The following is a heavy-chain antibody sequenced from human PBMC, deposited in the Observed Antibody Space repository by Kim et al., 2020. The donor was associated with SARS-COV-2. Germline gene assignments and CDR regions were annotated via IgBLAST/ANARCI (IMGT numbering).Heavy chain of an antibody. CDR3: SRDYGGSSEY. V-gene: IGHV3-49*04. D-gene: IGHD1-26*01. CDR2: ITSKIHGETT. Sequence: GGSLRLSCTTSGFTFGDYSVAWVRQAPGKGLEWVGFITSKIHGETTELAASVRDRFTISRDDSKNIAHLQMNSLKTEDTAAYYCSRDYGGSSEYWGQGTLDTVFS. CDR1: GFTFGDYS. J-gene: IGHJ4*02.